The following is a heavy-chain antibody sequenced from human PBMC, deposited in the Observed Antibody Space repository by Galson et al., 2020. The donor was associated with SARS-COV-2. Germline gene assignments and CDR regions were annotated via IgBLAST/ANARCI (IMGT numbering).Heavy chain of an antibody. CDR1: GFKFSNYD. CDR2: IATADDT. D-gene: IGHD3-10*01. V-gene: IGHV3-13*01. J-gene: IGHJ3*02. Sequence: GGSLRLSCAASGFKFSNYDIHWVRQAPGKGLEWVSAIATADDTYYPDSVKGRFTISRENAKNSVYLQMDSLRAGDTAVYYCARLAAFGELGYAFDIWGEGTMVTVSS. CDR3: ARLAAFGELGYAFDI.